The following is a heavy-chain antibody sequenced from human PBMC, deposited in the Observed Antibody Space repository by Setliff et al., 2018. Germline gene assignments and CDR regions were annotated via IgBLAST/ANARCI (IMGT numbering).Heavy chain of an antibody. CDR2: TNWNGDDI. V-gene: IGHV3-20*04. D-gene: IGHD6-19*01. Sequence: GGSLRLSCAASGFTVSSNYMSWVRQVPGKGLEWVSGTNWNGDDISYADSVKGRFTISRDNARNSVYLQMNSLRAEDAAVYYCATSDWYAAFDHWGQGTLVTVSS. J-gene: IGHJ4*02. CDR1: GFTVSSNY. CDR3: ATSDWYAAFDH.